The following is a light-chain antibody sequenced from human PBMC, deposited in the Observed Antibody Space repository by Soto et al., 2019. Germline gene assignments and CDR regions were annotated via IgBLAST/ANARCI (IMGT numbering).Light chain of an antibody. J-gene: IGKJ1*01. Sequence: EIVLTQSPATLSLSPGERATLSCRASQSVSTYLAWYQQKPGQAPRLLIYDASSRATGIPARFSGSGSGTEFTLTISSLEPEDFAVYYCQQRSNWPVTFGQGTKVE. CDR3: QQRSNWPVT. CDR1: QSVSTY. CDR2: DAS. V-gene: IGKV3-11*01.